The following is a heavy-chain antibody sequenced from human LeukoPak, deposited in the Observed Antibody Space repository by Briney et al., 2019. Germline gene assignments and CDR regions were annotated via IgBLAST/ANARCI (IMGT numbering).Heavy chain of an antibody. Sequence: SETLSLTCTVSGYSISSGDYYWSWIRQPPGKGLEWIGYIYYSGSTYYNPSLKSRVTISVDTSKNQFSLKLSSVTAADTAVYYCARSKGYSSVPGYFDYWGQGTLVTVSS. V-gene: IGHV4-30-4*08. CDR1: GYSISSGDYY. D-gene: IGHD6-25*01. CDR2: IYYSGST. J-gene: IGHJ4*02. CDR3: ARSKGYSSVPGYFDY.